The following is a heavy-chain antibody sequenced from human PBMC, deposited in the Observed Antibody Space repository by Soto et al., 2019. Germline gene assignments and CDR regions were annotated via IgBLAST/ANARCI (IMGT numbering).Heavy chain of an antibody. CDR2: IYYTGTT. D-gene: IGHD3-10*01. V-gene: IGHV4-59*01. CDR3: AREVSSFGSNHFDS. Sequence: SETLSLTRSVSGTSIRGYYWTWIRQPPGKGLEWIGYIYYTGTTKYNPSLKSRVTISVDTSKNQFSLRLNSVTAADTAVYYCAREVSSFGSNHFDSWGQGALVTVSS. J-gene: IGHJ4*02. CDR1: GTSIRGYY.